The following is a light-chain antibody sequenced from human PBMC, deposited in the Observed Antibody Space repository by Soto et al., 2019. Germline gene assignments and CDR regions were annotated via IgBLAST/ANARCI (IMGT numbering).Light chain of an antibody. J-gene: IGKJ2*01. Sequence: DIQLTQSPSFLSASVGDRVTITCRASQAISSSLAWYQHNPGKAPKLLIYAASTLQNGVPSSFSGSGSGTEFTLTIISLQPEDFATYYCQHLHDYRYTFGQGTKVEIK. V-gene: IGKV1-9*01. CDR1: QAISSS. CDR3: QHLHDYRYT. CDR2: AAS.